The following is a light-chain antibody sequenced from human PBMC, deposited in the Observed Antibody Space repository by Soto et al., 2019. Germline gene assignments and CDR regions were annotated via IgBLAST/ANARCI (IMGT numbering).Light chain of an antibody. V-gene: IGKV3-15*01. CDR3: QQYNNWPPLT. CDR2: GAS. J-gene: IGKJ4*01. CDR1: EGVSSN. Sequence: EIVMTQSPATLSVSPGERATLSCRASEGVSSNLAWYQQKPGQAPRLLMYGASTRASGIPARFSGSGSGTEFTLTISSLQSEDFAVNYCQQYNNWPPLTFGGGTKVEV.